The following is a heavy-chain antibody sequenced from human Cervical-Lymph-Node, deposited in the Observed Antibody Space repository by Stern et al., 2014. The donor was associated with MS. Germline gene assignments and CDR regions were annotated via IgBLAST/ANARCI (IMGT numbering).Heavy chain of an antibody. CDR3: ARSSAYCSSTSCRTNWYFDL. V-gene: IGHV1-2*04. CDR2: INPNSGGT. Sequence: QVQLVQSGAEVKKPGASVKVSCKASGYTFTGYYMHWVRQAPGQGLEWMGWINPNSGGTNYAQKFQGWVTMTRDTSISTAYMELSRLRSDDTAVYYCARSSAYCSSTSCRTNWYFDLWGRGTLVTVSS. CDR1: GYTFTGYY. D-gene: IGHD2-2*01. J-gene: IGHJ2*01.